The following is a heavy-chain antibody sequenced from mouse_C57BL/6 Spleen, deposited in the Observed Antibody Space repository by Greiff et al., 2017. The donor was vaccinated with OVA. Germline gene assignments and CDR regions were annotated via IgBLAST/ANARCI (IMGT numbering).Heavy chain of an antibody. Sequence: QVQLQHPGAELVKPGASVKLSCKASGYTFTSYWMHWVKQRPGQGLEWIGMIHPDSGSTNYNEKFKSKATLTVDKSSSTAYMQLSSLTSEDSAVYYCARDGSLWFAYWGQGTLVTVSA. J-gene: IGHJ3*01. CDR1: GYTFTSYW. CDR3: ARDGSLWFAY. CDR2: IHPDSGST. D-gene: IGHD1-1*01. V-gene: IGHV1-64*01.